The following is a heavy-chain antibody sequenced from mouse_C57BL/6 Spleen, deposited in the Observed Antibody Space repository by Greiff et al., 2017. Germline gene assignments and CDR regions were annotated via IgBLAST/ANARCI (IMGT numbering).Heavy chain of an antibody. J-gene: IGHJ1*03. CDR2: IDPEDGET. CDR1: GFNIKDYY. D-gene: IGHD2-5*01. V-gene: IGHV14-2*01. CDR3: ASSYSNYVGYFDV. Sequence: VQLKESGAELVKPGASVKLSCTASGFNIKDYYMHWVKQRTEQGLEWIGRIDPEDGETKYAPKFQGKATITADTSSNTAYLQLSSLTSEDTAVYYCASSYSNYVGYFDVWGTGTTVTVSS.